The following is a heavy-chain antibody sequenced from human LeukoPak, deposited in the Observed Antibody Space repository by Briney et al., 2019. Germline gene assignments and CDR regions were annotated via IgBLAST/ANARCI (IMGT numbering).Heavy chain of an antibody. CDR2: IYYSGST. CDR3: ARDRQGVGHYCYYYYGMDV. Sequence: PSETLSLTCTVSGGSISSYYWSWIRQPPGKGLEWIGYIYYSGSTNYNPSLKSRVTISVDTSKNQFSLKLSSVTAADTAVYYCARDRQGVGHYCYYYYGMDVWGQGTTVTVSS. D-gene: IGHD2-8*01. J-gene: IGHJ6*02. CDR1: GGSISSYY. V-gene: IGHV4-59*01.